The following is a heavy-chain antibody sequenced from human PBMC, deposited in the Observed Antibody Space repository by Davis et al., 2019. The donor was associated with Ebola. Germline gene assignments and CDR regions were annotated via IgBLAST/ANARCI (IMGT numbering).Heavy chain of an antibody. D-gene: IGHD3-16*01. Sequence: GSLRLSCTVSGDSISSSSYYWGWIRQPPGKGLEWIGSIYYSGSTYYNPSLKSRVTISVDTSKNQFSLKLSSVTAADTAVYYCARDTSYWGQGTLVTVSS. V-gene: IGHV4-39*07. CDR2: IYYSGST. CDR3: ARDTSY. CDR1: GDSISSSSYY. J-gene: IGHJ4*02.